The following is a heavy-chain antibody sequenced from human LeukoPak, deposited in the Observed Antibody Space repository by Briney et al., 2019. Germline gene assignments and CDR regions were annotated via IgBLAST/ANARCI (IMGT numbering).Heavy chain of an antibody. CDR1: GFTFSDAW. J-gene: IGHJ4*02. CDR2: IKSKTDGGTT. CDR3: TADMPASSRASGY. V-gene: IGHV3-15*01. Sequence: PGVSLRLSCAASGFTFSDAWMSWVRQAPGMGLEWVGRIKSKTDGGTTDYAAPVNGRFTISRDDSKTTLYLQINSLKTEDTAVYYYTADMPASSRASGYWGQGTLVTVSS. D-gene: IGHD2-15*01.